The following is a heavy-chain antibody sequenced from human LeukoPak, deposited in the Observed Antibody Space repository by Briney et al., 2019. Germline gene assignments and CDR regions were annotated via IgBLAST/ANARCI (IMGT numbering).Heavy chain of an antibody. D-gene: IGHD2-2*01. CDR1: GYSFTSYW. CDR2: IYPGDSDT. J-gene: IGHJ5*02. V-gene: IGHV5-51*01. CDR3: ARGWRGVGYCSSTSCYGDGFNWFDP. Sequence: GESLKISCKGSGYSFTSYWIGWVRQMPGKGLEWMGIIYPGDSDTRYSPSFQGQVTVSADKSISTAYLQWSSLKASDTAMYYCARGWRGVGYCSSTSCYGDGFNWFDPWGQGTLVTVSS.